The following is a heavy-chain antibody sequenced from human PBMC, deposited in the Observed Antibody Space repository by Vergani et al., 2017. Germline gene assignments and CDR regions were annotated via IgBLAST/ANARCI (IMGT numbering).Heavy chain of an antibody. Sequence: QVQLVQSGAEVKKPGSSVKVSCKASGGTFSSYAISWVRQAPGQGLEWMGGIIPIFGTAKYAQKFQGRVTMTADESTSTAYMELSSLRSEDTAVYYCARDNRERIAARDYYYYYMDVWGKGTTVTVSS. D-gene: IGHD6-6*01. J-gene: IGHJ6*03. CDR3: ARDNRERIAARDYYYYYMDV. CDR1: GGTFSSYA. V-gene: IGHV1-69*01. CDR2: IIPIFGTA.